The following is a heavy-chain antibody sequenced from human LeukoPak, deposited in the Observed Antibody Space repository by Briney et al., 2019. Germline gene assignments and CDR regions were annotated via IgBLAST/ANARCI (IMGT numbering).Heavy chain of an antibody. Sequence: SVKVSCKASGGTFSRYAMSWVRQAPGQGLEWMGGIIPIFGTASFAQKFQGRVTITADESTGTAYMELSSLRSEDTAVYYCARGPPNPMVTNYYYYMDVWGKGTTVTVSS. CDR2: IIPIFGTA. CDR1: GGTFSRYA. V-gene: IGHV1-69*13. D-gene: IGHD5-18*01. J-gene: IGHJ6*03. CDR3: ARGPPNPMVTNYYYYMDV.